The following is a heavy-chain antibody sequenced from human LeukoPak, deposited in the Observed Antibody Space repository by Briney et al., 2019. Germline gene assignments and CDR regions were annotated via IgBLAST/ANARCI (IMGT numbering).Heavy chain of an antibody. J-gene: IGHJ6*03. CDR2: ISSSGSTI. V-gene: IGHV3-48*04. D-gene: IGHD5-24*01. Sequence: GGSLRLSCTASGFTFTNFAMHWVRQAPGKGLEWVSYISSSGSTIYYADSVKGRFTISRDNAKNSLYLQMNSLRAEDTAVYYCAREVEMATIGLHYMDVWGKGTTVTISS. CDR3: AREVEMATIGLHYMDV. CDR1: GFTFTNFA.